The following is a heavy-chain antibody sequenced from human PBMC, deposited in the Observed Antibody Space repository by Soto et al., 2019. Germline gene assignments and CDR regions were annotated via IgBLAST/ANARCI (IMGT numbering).Heavy chain of an antibody. Sequence: QVQLQQWGAGQLKPSETLSLTCAVHGESFSGYGGPFSGYYWSWIRQTPGKGLEWIGEINHRGGATYKPSLKSRVTISVDTSKNQCSLNLNSVTAADTAVYYCARGQRRGGSSGWSLWGQGTLVTVSS. CDR3: ARGQRRGGSSGWSL. J-gene: IGHJ4*02. CDR1: GGPFSGYY. D-gene: IGHD6-19*01. CDR2: INHRGGA. V-gene: IGHV4-34*02.